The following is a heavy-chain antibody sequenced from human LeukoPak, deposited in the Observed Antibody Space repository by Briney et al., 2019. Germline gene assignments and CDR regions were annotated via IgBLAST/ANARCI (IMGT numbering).Heavy chain of an antibody. CDR1: GFIFSTYS. D-gene: IGHD5-12*01. Sequence: GGSLRLSCAVSGFIFSTYSMNWVRQAPGKGLEWVSYISSSSSTIYYADSVKGRFTISRDNAKNSLYLQLNSLKTEDTALYYCTRIRGYSAYDFNYWGQGTLVTVPS. CDR3: TRIRGYSAYDFNY. V-gene: IGHV3-48*01. CDR2: ISSSSSTI. J-gene: IGHJ4*02.